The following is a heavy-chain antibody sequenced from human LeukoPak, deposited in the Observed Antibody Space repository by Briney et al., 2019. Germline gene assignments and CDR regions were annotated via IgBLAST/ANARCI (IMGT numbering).Heavy chain of an antibody. Sequence: ASVKVSCKASGGTFSSYAISWVRQAPGQGLEWMGGIIPIFGTANYAQKFQGRVTITADKSTSTAYMELSSLRSDDTAVYYCARVFGIRDAFDIWGQGTMVTVSS. V-gene: IGHV1-69*06. J-gene: IGHJ3*02. CDR3: ARVFGIRDAFDI. CDR1: GGTFSSYA. D-gene: IGHD1-14*01. CDR2: IIPIFGTA.